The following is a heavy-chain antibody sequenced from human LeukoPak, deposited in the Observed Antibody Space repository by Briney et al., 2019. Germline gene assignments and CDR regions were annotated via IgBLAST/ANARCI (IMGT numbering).Heavy chain of an antibody. CDR3: ARGVYIAAAQYGY. V-gene: IGHV4-59*01. Sequence: PSETLCLTCTVSGGSISNYYWSWIRQPPGEGLEWIGYIYYSGTTNYNPSLKSRVTISVDTSKNQFSLKLNSVTAADTAVYYCARGVYIAAAQYGYWGQGTLVTVSS. J-gene: IGHJ4*02. CDR2: IYYSGTT. CDR1: GGSISNYY. D-gene: IGHD6-13*01.